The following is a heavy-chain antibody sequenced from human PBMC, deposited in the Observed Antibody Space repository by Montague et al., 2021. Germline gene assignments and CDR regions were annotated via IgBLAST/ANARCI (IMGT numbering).Heavy chain of an antibody. CDR3: ASNSVGFESYYNGLDV. J-gene: IGHJ6*02. CDR2: IHHRGSIYYNPTT. D-gene: IGHD3-10*01. Sequence: SETLSLTCAVYGGSFNDYYWGWIRQSPGKGLEWIGEIHHRGSIYYNPTTDNNPSMPSRITIDVDASKNQFSTGLRSVTAADTAVHYCASNSVGFESYYNGLDVWGRGTPVIVSS. V-gene: IGHV4-34*01. CDR1: GGSFNDYY.